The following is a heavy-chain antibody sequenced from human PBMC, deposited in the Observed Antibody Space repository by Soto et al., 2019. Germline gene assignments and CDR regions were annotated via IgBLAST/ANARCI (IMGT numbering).Heavy chain of an antibody. Sequence: AETLSLTCPVSGASITNFYLSWIRQAARKGLEWIGRIYTRGSTDYNPSLKSRVTMSIDTSKNQVSLTLTSVTAADTAVYYCARGGAYYFDSWGQGVLVTVSS. D-gene: IGHD3-16*01. CDR1: GASITNFY. CDR3: ARGGAYYFDS. J-gene: IGHJ4*02. V-gene: IGHV4-4*07. CDR2: IYTRGST.